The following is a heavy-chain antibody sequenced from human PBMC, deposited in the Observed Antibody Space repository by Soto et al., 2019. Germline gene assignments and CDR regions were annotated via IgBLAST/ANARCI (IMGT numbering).Heavy chain of an antibody. J-gene: IGHJ5*02. Sequence: SETLSLTCTVSGGSISSYYWSWIRQPPGKGLEWIGYIYYSGSTNYNPSLKSRVTISVDTSKNQFSLKLSSVTAADTAVYYCARDIGGGGWFDPWGQGTLVTVSS. D-gene: IGHD3-16*01. V-gene: IGHV4-59*01. CDR1: GGSISSYY. CDR3: ARDIGGGGWFDP. CDR2: IYYSGST.